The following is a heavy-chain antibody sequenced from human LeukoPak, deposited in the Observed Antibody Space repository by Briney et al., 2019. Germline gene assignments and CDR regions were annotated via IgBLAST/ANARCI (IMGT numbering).Heavy chain of an antibody. D-gene: IGHD3-16*02. J-gene: IGHJ4*02. V-gene: IGHV1-2*02. CDR1: GYTFTGYY. CDR2: IDPNSGGT. CDR3: ARGKLLGGVIVLFDY. Sequence: ASVKVSCKASGYTFTGYYMHWVRQAPGQGLEWMGWIDPNSGGTNYAQKFQGRVTMTRDTSISTAYMELSRLRSDDTAVYYCARGKLLGGVIVLFDYWGQGTLVTVSS.